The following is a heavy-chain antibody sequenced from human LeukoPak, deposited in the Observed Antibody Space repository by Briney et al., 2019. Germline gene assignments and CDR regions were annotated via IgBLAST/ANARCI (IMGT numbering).Heavy chain of an antibody. D-gene: IGHD3-3*01. Sequence: GGSLRLSCAASGFTFSSYWMHWVRQAPGKGLVWVSRINSDGSSTSYADSVKGRFAFSRENAKNALYLQMNSLRAEDTAVYYCARGLWYFWSGYCFDDWGRGSLVTVAS. J-gene: IGHJ4*02. CDR3: ARGLWYFWSGYCFDD. V-gene: IGHV3-74*01. CDR1: GFTFSSYW. CDR2: INSDGSST.